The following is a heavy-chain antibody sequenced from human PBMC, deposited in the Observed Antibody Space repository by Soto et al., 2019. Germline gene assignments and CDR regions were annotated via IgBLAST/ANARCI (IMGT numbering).Heavy chain of an antibody. CDR3: ARATAAAHDAFDI. V-gene: IGHV4-59*01. CDR2: IYYSGST. CDR1: GGSISSYY. J-gene: IGHJ3*02. Sequence: LTCTVSGGSISSYYWSWIRQPPGKGLEWIGYIYYSGSTNYNPSLKSRVTISVDTSKNQFSLKLSSVTAADTAVYYCARATAAAHDAFDIWGQGTMVTVSS. D-gene: IGHD6-13*01.